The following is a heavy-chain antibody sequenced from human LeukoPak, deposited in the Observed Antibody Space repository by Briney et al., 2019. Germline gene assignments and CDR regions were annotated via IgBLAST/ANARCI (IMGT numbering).Heavy chain of an antibody. CDR3: ARLYGSGSYSDY. V-gene: IGHV4-39*07. D-gene: IGHD3-10*01. Sequence: KASETLSLTCTVSGDFISSSSYYWGWIRQPPGKGLEWIGTIYNSANTYSNPSLKSRVTISIDTSKNQFSLKLSSVTAADTAVYYCARLYGSGSYSDYWGQGTLVTVSS. J-gene: IGHJ4*02. CDR1: GDFISSSSYY. CDR2: IYNSANT.